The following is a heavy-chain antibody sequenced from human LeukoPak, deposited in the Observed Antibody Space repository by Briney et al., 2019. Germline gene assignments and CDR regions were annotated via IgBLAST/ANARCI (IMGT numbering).Heavy chain of an antibody. CDR2: IYYSGST. Sequence: SQTLSLTCTVSGGSISSGGYYWSWIRQHPGKGLEWIGYIYYSGSTYYNPSPKSRVTISVDTSKNQFSLKLSSVTAADTAVYYCARDRSLSRPENWFDPWGQGTLVTVSS. J-gene: IGHJ5*02. CDR1: GGSISSGGYY. V-gene: IGHV4-31*03. CDR3: ARDRSLSRPENWFDP. D-gene: IGHD3-10*01.